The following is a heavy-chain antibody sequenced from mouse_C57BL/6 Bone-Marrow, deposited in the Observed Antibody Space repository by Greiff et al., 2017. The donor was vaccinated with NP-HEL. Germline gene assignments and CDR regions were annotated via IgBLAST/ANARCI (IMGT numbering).Heavy chain of an antibody. CDR3: ARFRSYFDY. CDR2: IDPSDSYT. Sequence: QVHVKQPGAELVMPGASVKLSCKASGYTFTSYWMHWVKQRPGQGLEWIGEIDPSDSYTNYNQKFKGKSTLTVDKSSSTAYMQLSSLTSEDSAVYYCARFRSYFDYWGQGTTLTVSS. V-gene: IGHV1-69*01. CDR1: GYTFTSYW. J-gene: IGHJ2*01.